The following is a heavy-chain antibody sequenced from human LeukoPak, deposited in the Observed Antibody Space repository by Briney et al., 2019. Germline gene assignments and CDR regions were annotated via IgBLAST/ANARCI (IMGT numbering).Heavy chain of an antibody. CDR1: GFTLSSYA. Sequence: PGRSLRLSCTASGFTLSSYAIHWVRQAPGKGLEWVSVIYLDGSKIYYADSVKGRFTLSRDNSKNTLYLQMNSLIAEDTAVYYCVRDDSGSLIRGVLHYWGQGALVTVSS. J-gene: IGHJ4*02. CDR2: IYLDGSKI. D-gene: IGHD3-10*01. CDR3: VRDDSGSLIRGVLHY. V-gene: IGHV3-33*01.